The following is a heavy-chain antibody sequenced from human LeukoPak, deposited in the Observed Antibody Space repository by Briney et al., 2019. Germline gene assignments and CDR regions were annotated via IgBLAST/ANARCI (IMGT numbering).Heavy chain of an antibody. D-gene: IGHD3-9*01. CDR2: ISGSGGST. Sequence: GGSLRLSCAASGFTFDDYGMSWVRQAPGKGLEWVSAISGSGGSTYYADSVKGRFTISRDNSKNTLYLQMNSLRAEDTAVYYCAKGRYFDWLLYTTTDYWGQGTLVTVSS. V-gene: IGHV3-23*01. CDR1: GFTFDDYG. J-gene: IGHJ4*02. CDR3: AKGRYFDWLLYTTTDY.